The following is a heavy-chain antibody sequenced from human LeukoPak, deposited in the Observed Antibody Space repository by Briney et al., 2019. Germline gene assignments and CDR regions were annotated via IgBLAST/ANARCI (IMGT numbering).Heavy chain of an antibody. J-gene: IGHJ6*02. D-gene: IGHD2-21*01. CDR3: ARDLIPYATHYYYYGMDV. Sequence: GGSLRLSCAASGFTFSSYSMTWVRQAPGKGLEWVSYISSSSSTIYYADSVKGRFTISRDNAKNSLYLQMNSLRDEDTAVYYCARDLIPYATHYYYYGMDVWGQGTTVTVSS. CDR1: GFTFSSYS. CDR2: ISSSSSTI. V-gene: IGHV3-48*02.